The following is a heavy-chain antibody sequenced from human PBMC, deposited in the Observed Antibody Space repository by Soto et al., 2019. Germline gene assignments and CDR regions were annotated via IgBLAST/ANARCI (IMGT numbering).Heavy chain of an antibody. CDR1: GYTFTSYG. CDR3: ARVRCLMVRGVIIDY. Sequence: QVQLVQSGAEVKKPGASVKVSCKASGYTFTSYGISWVRQAPGQGLEWMGWISAYNGNTNYAQKLQGRVTMTTDTATGPAYTGLGSLRSDDTAVYYCARVRCLMVRGVIIDYWGQGTLVTVAS. J-gene: IGHJ4*02. CDR2: ISAYNGNT. V-gene: IGHV1-18*01. D-gene: IGHD3-10*01.